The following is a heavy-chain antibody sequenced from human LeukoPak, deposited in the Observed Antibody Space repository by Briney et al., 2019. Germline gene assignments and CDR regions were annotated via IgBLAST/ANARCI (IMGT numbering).Heavy chain of an antibody. CDR3: ARGQIWFGEMGWFDP. V-gene: IGHV4-39*07. D-gene: IGHD3-10*01. Sequence: SETLSLTCTVSGGSISSSSYYWGWIRQPPGKGLEWIGRIYYSGSTYYNPSLKSRVTISVDTSKNQFSLKLSSVTAADTAVYYCARGQIWFGEMGWFDPWGQGTLVTVSS. CDR1: GGSISSSSYY. CDR2: IYYSGST. J-gene: IGHJ5*02.